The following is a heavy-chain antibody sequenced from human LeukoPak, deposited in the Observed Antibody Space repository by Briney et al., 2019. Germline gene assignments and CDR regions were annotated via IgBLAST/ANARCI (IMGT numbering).Heavy chain of an antibody. V-gene: IGHV1-69*06. CDR2: IIPIFGTA. J-gene: IGHJ6*03. CDR1: GGTFSSYA. Sequence: GASVKVSCKASGGTFSSYAISWVRQAPGQGLEWMGGIIPIFGTANYAQKFQGRVTITADKSTSTAYMELRSLRSDDTAVYYCARAPYYYYYMDVWGKGTTVTVSS. CDR3: ARAPYYYYYMDV.